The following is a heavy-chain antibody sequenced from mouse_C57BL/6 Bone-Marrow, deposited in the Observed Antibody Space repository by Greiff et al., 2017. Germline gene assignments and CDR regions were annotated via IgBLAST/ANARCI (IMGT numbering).Heavy chain of an antibody. CDR3: ARSVVSYYAMDY. V-gene: IGHV5-6*01. J-gene: IGHJ4*01. CDR2: ISSGGSYT. CDR1: GFTFSSSG. D-gene: IGHD1-1*02. Sequence: EVMLVESGGDLVKPGGSLKLSCAASGFTFSSSGMSWVRQTPDKRLEWVATISSGGSYTYYPDSVKGRFTISRDNAKNTLYLQMSSLKSEDTAMYYCARSVVSYYAMDYWGQGTSVTVSS.